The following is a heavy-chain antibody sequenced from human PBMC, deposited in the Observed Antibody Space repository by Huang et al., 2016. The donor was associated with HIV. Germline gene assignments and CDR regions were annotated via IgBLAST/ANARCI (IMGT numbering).Heavy chain of an antibody. J-gene: IGHJ4*02. Sequence: VQLVESGGGVVQPGRSLRLACAASGFSFSTYGLHWVRQAPGRGLEWVAFISYDGSNKYYAHSVKSRFTISSDTSENKVYLQMNSLRHEDTAVYYCAKDGADEEWDIDYWGQGTLVTVSS. CDR2: ISYDGSNK. D-gene: IGHD1-26*01. CDR3: AKDGADEEWDIDY. V-gene: IGHV3-30*18. CDR1: GFSFSTYG.